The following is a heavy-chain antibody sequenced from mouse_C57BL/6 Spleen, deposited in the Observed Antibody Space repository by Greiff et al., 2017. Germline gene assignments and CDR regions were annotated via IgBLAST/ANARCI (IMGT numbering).Heavy chain of an antibody. D-gene: IGHD3-2*02. V-gene: IGHV1-64*01. CDR3: ARTAQATDD. CDR2: IHPNSGST. J-gene: IGHJ2*01. Sequence: QVQLQQPGAELVKPGASVTLSCKASGYTFPSYWMHWVKQRPGQGLEWIGMIHPNSGSTNDNKKFKSKATLTVDKSASTANMQLSSLASEYSAVYYCARTAQATDDWGQGTTLTVSS. CDR1: GYTFPSYW.